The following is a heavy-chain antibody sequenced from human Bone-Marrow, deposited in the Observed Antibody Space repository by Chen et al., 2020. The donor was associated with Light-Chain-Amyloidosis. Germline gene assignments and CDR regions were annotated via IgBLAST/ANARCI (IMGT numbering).Heavy chain of an antibody. Sequence: GESGGGLVQPGASLSLSCEASGFTFTNYYMAWVRQAPGKGLGWVANIGQDGSEKYFVDSLKGRFTISRDNAKNSLFLQMNSLRVEDTAVYYCARKGGGGSYFDYFRQGALVTVSS. J-gene: IGHJ4*02. D-gene: IGHD1-26*01. CDR2: IGQDGSEK. V-gene: IGHV3-7*05. CDR3: ARKGGGGSYFDY. CDR1: GFTFTNYY.